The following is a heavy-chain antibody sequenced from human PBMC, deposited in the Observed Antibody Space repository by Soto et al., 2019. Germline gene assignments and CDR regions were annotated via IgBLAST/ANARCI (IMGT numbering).Heavy chain of an antibody. CDR1: GFTFSSYA. Sequence: GGSLRLSCAASGFTFSSYAMSWVRQAPGKGLEWVSVISGSDDSTYYAGSVKGRFTISRDNSKNTLYLQMNSLRAEDTAVYYCAKRSGSSTFDYWGQGTLVTVSS. V-gene: IGHV3-23*01. D-gene: IGHD6-6*01. CDR2: ISGSDDST. J-gene: IGHJ4*02. CDR3: AKRSGSSTFDY.